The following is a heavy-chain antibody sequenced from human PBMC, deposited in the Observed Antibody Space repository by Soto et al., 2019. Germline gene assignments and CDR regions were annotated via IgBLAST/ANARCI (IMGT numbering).Heavy chain of an antibody. V-gene: IGHV4-59*01. CDR2: IYYSGST. Sequence: KPSETLSLTCTVSGGSISSYYWSWIRQPPGKGLEWIGYIYYSGSTTYNPSLKSRVTISVDTSKNQFSLKLSSVTAADTAVYYCARDGGTVTWRAFDIWGQGTMVTVSS. D-gene: IGHD4-17*01. CDR3: ARDGGTVTWRAFDI. J-gene: IGHJ3*02. CDR1: GGSISSYY.